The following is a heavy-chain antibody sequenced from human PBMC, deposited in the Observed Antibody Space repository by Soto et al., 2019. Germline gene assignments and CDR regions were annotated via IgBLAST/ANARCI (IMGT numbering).Heavy chain of an antibody. Sequence: GASVKVSCNASGYTFTSYGISWVRQAPGQGLEWMGWISAYNGNTNYAQKLQGRVTMTTDTSTSTAYMELRSLRSDDTAVYYCARETTMVRGVIGWFDPWGQGTLVTVSS. CDR2: ISAYNGNT. CDR1: GYTFTSYG. J-gene: IGHJ5*02. V-gene: IGHV1-18*01. CDR3: ARETTMVRGVIGWFDP. D-gene: IGHD3-10*01.